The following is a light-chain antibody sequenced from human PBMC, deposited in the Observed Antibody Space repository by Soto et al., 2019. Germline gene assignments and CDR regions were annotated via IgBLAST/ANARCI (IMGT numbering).Light chain of an antibody. CDR1: QSISIW. J-gene: IGKJ1*01. V-gene: IGKV1-5*03. CDR2: KAS. Sequence: DIQMTQSPSTLSASVGDRVTITCRASQSISIWLAWYQQKPGKAPKLLIYKASSLESGVPSRFSGSGSGTEFTLTISILQTDDFATYYCQQYNSFPTFGQGTKVEIK. CDR3: QQYNSFPT.